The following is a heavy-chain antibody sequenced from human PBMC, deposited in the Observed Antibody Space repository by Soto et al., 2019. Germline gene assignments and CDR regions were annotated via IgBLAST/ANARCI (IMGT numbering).Heavy chain of an antibody. CDR2: ISYDGSNK. D-gene: IGHD6-19*01. J-gene: IGHJ6*02. CDR1: GFTFSSYA. CDR3: ARDLGSGWPDYYYGMDV. V-gene: IGHV3-30-3*01. Sequence: QVQLVESGGGVVQPGRSLRLSCAASGFTFSSYAMHWVRQAPGKGLEWVAVISYDGSNKYYADSVKGRFTITRDNSKNTLYLQMNSLRAEDTAVYYGARDLGSGWPDYYYGMDVWGQGTTVTVSS.